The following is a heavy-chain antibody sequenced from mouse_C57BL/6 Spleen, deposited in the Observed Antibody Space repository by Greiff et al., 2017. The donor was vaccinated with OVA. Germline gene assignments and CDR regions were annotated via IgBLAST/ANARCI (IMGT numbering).Heavy chain of an antibody. D-gene: IGHD2-4*01. J-gene: IGHJ3*01. CDR1: GFSLTSYG. CDR2: IWSGGST. Sequence: VQLQQSGPGLVQPSQSLSITCTVSGFSLTSYGVHWVRQSPGKGLEWLGVIWSGGSTDYNAAFISRLSISKDNSKSQVFFKMNSLQADDTAIYYCARKGDYDVPFAYWGQGTLVTVSA. V-gene: IGHV2-2*01. CDR3: ARKGDYDVPFAY.